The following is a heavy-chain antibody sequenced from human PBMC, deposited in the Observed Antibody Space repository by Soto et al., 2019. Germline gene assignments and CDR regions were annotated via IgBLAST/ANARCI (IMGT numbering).Heavy chain of an antibody. Sequence: EEHLVQSGGGLVQPGGSLRLSCAASGFPFSTYWMHWVRQVPGQGLVWVSRINSDGSSTIYADFVKGRFTISRDNAKNTLYLHINSLRVDDTAIYYCAGGYQEWGQGALVTVSS. V-gene: IGHV3-74*01. CDR2: INSDGSST. CDR3: AGGYQE. J-gene: IGHJ4*02. D-gene: IGHD1-26*01. CDR1: GFPFSTYW.